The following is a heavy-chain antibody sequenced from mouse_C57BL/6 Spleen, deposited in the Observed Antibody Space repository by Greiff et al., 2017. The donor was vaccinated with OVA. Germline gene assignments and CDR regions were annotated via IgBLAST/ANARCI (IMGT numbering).Heavy chain of an antibody. CDR3: ARHGYEGAMDY. Sequence: EVKLVESGGGLVQPGGSLKLSCAASGFTFSDYYMYWVRQTPEKRLEWVAYISNGGGSTYYPDTVKGRFTISRDNDKNTLYLKMGSLKSEDTAMYYCARHGYEGAMDYWGQGTSVTVSS. J-gene: IGHJ4*01. CDR2: ISNGGGST. D-gene: IGHD2-3*01. V-gene: IGHV5-12*01. CDR1: GFTFSDYY.